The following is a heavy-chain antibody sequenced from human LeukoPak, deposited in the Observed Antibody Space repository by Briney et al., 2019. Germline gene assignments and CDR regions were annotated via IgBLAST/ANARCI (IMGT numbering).Heavy chain of an antibody. J-gene: IGHJ3*02. CDR1: GFTFSSYS. CDR2: ISSSSTI. CDR3: AREKLRFLEWPLNALDI. V-gene: IGHV3-48*01. D-gene: IGHD3-3*01. Sequence: GGSLRLSCAASGFTFSSYSMNWVRQAPGKGLKWVSYISSSSTIYYADSVKGRFTISRDNAKNSLYLQMNSLRAEDTAVYYCAREKLRFLEWPLNALDIWGQGTMVTVSS.